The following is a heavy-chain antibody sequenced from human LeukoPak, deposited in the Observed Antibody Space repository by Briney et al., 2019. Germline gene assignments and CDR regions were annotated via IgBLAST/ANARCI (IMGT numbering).Heavy chain of an antibody. CDR2: ISWDGGST. J-gene: IGHJ3*02. V-gene: IGHV3-43D*03. Sequence: PGGSLRLSCAASGFTFDDYAMHWVRQAPGKGLEWVSLISWDGGSTYYADSVKGRFTISRDNSKNSLYLQMNSLRTEDTALYYCAKDIYYYDSSGLPDIWGQGTMVSVSS. CDR3: AKDIYYYDSSGLPDI. D-gene: IGHD3-22*01. CDR1: GFTFDDYA.